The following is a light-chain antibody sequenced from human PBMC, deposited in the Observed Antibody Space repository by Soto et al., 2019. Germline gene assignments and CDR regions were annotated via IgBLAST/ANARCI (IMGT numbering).Light chain of an antibody. CDR3: QRTYRTPLT. J-gene: IGKJ4*01. V-gene: IGKV1-39*01. CDR2: AAS. CDR1: QYIGRY. Sequence: DIQMTQSPSTLSASVGDRVTITCRAGQYIGRYLNWYQQKQGKAPKXLIYAASSLHSGVPSRFSGSGSGTDLTITISSLQPEDFATYACQRTYRTPLTFGGGTKVDIK.